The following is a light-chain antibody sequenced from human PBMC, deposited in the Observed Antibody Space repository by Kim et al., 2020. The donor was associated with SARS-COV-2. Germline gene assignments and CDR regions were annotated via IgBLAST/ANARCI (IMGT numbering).Light chain of an antibody. J-gene: IGLJ1*01. CDR2: RDD. CDR3: AVWDDSSDGLYV. V-gene: IGLV1-44*01. CDR1: HANTVART. Sequence: QRCTITVTGSHANTVARTTSWYQVHPGAAPKLLLYRDDQRPSGVPDRFSGSKSGTSASLAITGLQSEDEADYFCAVWDDSSDGLYVFGTGTKVTVL.